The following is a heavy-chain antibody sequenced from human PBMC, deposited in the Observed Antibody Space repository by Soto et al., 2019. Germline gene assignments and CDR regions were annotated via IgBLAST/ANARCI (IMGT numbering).Heavy chain of an antibody. D-gene: IGHD6-6*01. V-gene: IGHV4-59*01. CDR1: GDSITSIYH. CDR2: IYYSGST. CDR3: ARAYSSSRWYFEH. J-gene: IGHJ1*01. Sequence: SETLSLTCAVSGDSITSIYHWAWIRQPPGKGLEWIGYIYYSGSTNYNPSLKSRVTISVDTSKNQFSLKLSSVTAADTAVYYCARAYSSSRWYFEHWVQADLVTVAS.